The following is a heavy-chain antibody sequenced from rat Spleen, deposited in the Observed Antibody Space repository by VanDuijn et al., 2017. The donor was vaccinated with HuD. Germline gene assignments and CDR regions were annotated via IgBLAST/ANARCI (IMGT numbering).Heavy chain of an antibody. CDR1: GFTFSNYY. D-gene: IGHD1-12*02. J-gene: IGHJ2*01. CDR2: ISTAGGNT. CDR3: TTDSYFDGTYYPGGFDY. Sequence: EVQLVESGGGLVQPGRSLKLSCAASGFTFSNYYMAWVRQAPTKGLEWDAYISTAGGNTYYRDSVRGRFTISRDNAKSALYLQMDSLRSEDTATYYCTTDSYFDGTYYPGGFDYWGQGVMVTVSS. V-gene: IGHV5-27*01.